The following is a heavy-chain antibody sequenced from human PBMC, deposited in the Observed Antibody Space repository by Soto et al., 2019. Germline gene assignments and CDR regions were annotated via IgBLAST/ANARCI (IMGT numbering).Heavy chain of an antibody. CDR2: ISSSSYI. Sequence: GGSLRLSCAASGFTFSSYSMNWVRQAPGKGLEWVSSISSSSYIYYADSVKGRFTISRDNAKNSLYLQMNSLRAEDTAVYYCARPIYSYGSDAFDFWGQGTMVNVSS. D-gene: IGHD5-18*01. J-gene: IGHJ3*01. CDR3: ARPIYSYGSDAFDF. CDR1: GFTFSSYS. V-gene: IGHV3-21*01.